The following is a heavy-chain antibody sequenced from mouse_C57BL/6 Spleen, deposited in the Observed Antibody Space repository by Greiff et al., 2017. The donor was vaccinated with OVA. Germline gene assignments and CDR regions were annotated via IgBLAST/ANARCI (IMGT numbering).Heavy chain of an antibody. CDR3: ARAARGSFDY. D-gene: IGHD3-1*01. V-gene: IGHV5-16*01. Sequence: EVMLVESEGGLVQPGSSMKLSCTASGFTFSDYYMAWVRQVPEKGLEWVANINYDGSSTYYLDSLKSRFIISRDNAKNILYLQMSSLKSEDTATYYCARAARGSFDYWGQGTTLTVSS. J-gene: IGHJ2*01. CDR2: INYDGSST. CDR1: GFTFSDYY.